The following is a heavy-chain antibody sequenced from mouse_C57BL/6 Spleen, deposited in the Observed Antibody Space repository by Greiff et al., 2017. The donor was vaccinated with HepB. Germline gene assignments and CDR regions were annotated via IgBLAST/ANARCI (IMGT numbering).Heavy chain of an antibody. CDR2: IDPSDSET. CDR3: ARGDYYGSSYVVYYYAMDY. V-gene: IGHV1-52*01. J-gene: IGHJ4*01. Sequence: VQLQQSGAELVRPGSSVKLSCKASGYTFTSYWMHWVKQRPIQGLEWIGNIDPSDSETHYNQKFKDKATLTVDKSSSTAYMQLSSLTSEDSAVYYCARGDYYGSSYVVYYYAMDYWGQGTSVTVSS. CDR1: GYTFTSYW. D-gene: IGHD1-1*01.